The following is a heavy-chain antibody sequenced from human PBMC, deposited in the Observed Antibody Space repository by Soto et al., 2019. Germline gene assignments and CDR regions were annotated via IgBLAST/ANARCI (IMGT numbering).Heavy chain of an antibody. V-gene: IGHV3-15*01. J-gene: IGHJ4*02. D-gene: IGHD2-2*01. CDR3: TSDIPPPEGPSFPIDY. CDR1: GFTFSSAW. Sequence: PGGSLRLSCAASGFTFSSAWLNWVRQGPGKGLEWVGRIKSKADGETTDYAAPVKGRFTISRDDSKSTLYLQMDGLKTEDTAVNYCTSDIPPPEGPSFPIDYWGQGTLVTVSS. CDR2: IKSKADGETT.